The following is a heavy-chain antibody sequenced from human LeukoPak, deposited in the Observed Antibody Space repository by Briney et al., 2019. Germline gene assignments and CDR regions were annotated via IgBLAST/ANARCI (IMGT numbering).Heavy chain of an antibody. D-gene: IGHD3-22*01. V-gene: IGHV3-66*01. J-gene: IGHJ4*02. CDR2: IYSGGST. CDR1: GLTVSSNY. CDR3: AGGDSSGYYPPPDY. Sequence: GGSLRLSCAASGLTVSSNYMSWVRQAPGKGLEWVSVIYSGGSTYCADSVKGRFTISRDNYKNTLYLQMNSLRAEDTAVYYCAGGDSSGYYPPPDYWGQGTLVTVSS.